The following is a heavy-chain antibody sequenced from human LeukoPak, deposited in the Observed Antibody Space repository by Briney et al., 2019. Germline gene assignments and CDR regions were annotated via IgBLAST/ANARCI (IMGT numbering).Heavy chain of an antibody. CDR3: AKDGGHSSVLYYFES. Sequence: GGSLRLSCVASGFSFDDHAMHWVRQVPGKGLEWVSGISWKSDSMRYADSVKGRFTVSRDNAKNSLYLQMNSLRPEDTAFYYCAKDGGHSSVLYYFESWGQGTLVTVSS. CDR1: GFSFDDHA. D-gene: IGHD6-19*01. V-gene: IGHV3-9*01. CDR2: ISWKSDSM. J-gene: IGHJ4*02.